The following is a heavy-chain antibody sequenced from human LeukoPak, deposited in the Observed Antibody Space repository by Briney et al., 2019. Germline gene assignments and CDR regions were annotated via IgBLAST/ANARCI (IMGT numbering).Heavy chain of an antibody. D-gene: IGHD3-16*01. J-gene: IGHJ3*02. Sequence: GGSLRLSCAASRFTFRNYAMIWARQAPGRGLEWLCIISGTADSKYYADSVKGRFIISRDNPRSTLYLEMNILRAEDTAVYYCAKADATIGGAFDTWGQGTMVIVSS. CDR2: ISGTADSK. V-gene: IGHV3-23*01. CDR1: RFTFRNYA. CDR3: AKADATIGGAFDT.